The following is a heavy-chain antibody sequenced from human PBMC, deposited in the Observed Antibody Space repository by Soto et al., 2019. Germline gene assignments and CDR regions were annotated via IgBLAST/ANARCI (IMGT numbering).Heavy chain of an antibody. D-gene: IGHD3-10*01. Sequence: GASVKVSCKASGGTFSSYAISLVRQAPGQGLEWMGGIIPIFGTANYAQKFQGRVTITADESTSTAYMELSSLRPEDTAVYYCARAYGSGSYLAFDIWGKGTMVTVS. CDR3: ARAYGSGSYLAFDI. V-gene: IGHV1-69*13. CDR1: GGTFSSYA. J-gene: IGHJ3*02. CDR2: IIPIFGTA.